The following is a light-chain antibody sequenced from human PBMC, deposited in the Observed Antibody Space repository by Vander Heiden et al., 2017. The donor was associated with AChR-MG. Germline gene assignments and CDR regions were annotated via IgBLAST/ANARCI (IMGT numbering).Light chain of an antibody. Sequence: DIQMTQSPSSLSASVGDRVTITCRASESISSYLSWYQQKAGKAPKLLIYDAYNLQSGVPSRFSGSGTGTDFTLSINGLQPDDFATYYCQQSVRVPHTFGARTKVEMK. CDR3: QQSVRVPHT. CDR1: ESISSY. J-gene: IGKJ4*01. V-gene: IGKV1-39*01. CDR2: DAY.